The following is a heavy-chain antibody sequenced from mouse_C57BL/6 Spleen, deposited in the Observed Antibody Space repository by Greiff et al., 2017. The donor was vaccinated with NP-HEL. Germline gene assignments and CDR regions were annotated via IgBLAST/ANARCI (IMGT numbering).Heavy chain of an antibody. J-gene: IGHJ2*01. CDR1: GFTFSDYG. Sequence: EVKVVESGGGLVKPGGSLKLSCAASGFTFSDYGMHWVRQAPEKGLEWVAYISSGSSTIYYADTVKGRFTISRDNAKDTLFLQMTSLRSEDTAMDYCARATHYYGSSYDYWGQGTTLTVSS. CDR2: ISSGSSTI. V-gene: IGHV5-17*01. D-gene: IGHD1-1*01. CDR3: ARATHYYGSSYDY.